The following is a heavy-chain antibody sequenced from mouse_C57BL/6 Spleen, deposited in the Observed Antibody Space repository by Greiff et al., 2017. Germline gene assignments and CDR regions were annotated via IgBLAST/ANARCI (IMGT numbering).Heavy chain of an antibody. CDR1: GYAFTNYL. CDR3: AGGSYYDMDY. J-gene: IGHJ4*01. D-gene: IGHD1-1*02. Sequence: QVQLQQSGAELVRPGTSVKVSCKASGYAFTNYLIEWVKQRPGQGLEWIGVINPGSGGTNYNEKFKGKATLTADKSSSTAYMQLSSLTSEDSAVYFCAGGSYYDMDYWGQGTSVTVSS. CDR2: INPGSGGT. V-gene: IGHV1-54*01.